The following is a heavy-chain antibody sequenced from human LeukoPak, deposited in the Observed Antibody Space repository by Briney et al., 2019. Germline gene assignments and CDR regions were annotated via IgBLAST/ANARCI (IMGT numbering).Heavy chain of an antibody. CDR3: ARVVSSYYDILTGYSNWLDP. CDR1: GDSISSYY. V-gene: IGHV4-4*07. Sequence: SETLSLTCTVSGDSISSYYWTWIRQPAGKGLEWIGRMHTSVSTNYNPSLKSRVTMSVDTSTNGFSLTLSSVTAADTAVYYCARVVSSYYDILTGYSNWLDPWGQGTLVIVSS. CDR2: MHTSVST. J-gene: IGHJ5*02. D-gene: IGHD3-9*01.